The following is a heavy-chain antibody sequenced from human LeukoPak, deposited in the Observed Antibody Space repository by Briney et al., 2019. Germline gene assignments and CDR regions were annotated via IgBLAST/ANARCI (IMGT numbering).Heavy chain of an antibody. Sequence: PGGSLRLSCAASGFTFSTYAMHWVRQAPGKGLEWVPVISYDGSNKYYTDSVKGRFTISRDNSKNTLYLQMNSLRTEDTAVYYCARDVSSGWYWSFDLWGRGTLVTVSS. CDR2: ISYDGSNK. V-gene: IGHV3-30-3*01. D-gene: IGHD6-19*01. CDR1: GFTFSTYA. J-gene: IGHJ2*01. CDR3: ARDVSSGWYWSFDL.